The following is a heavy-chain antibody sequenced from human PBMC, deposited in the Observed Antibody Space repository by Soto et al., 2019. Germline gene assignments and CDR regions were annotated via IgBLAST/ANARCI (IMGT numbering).Heavy chain of an antibody. J-gene: IGHJ3*02. CDR3: ARDNGRDPILSGWGDALDN. Sequence: QVHLVQSGAEVKNPGASVKLSCKASGYTFTSYYMHWVRQAPGQGLEWMGIINPSEGSTAYAQEFPGRVTLTRDTSTSIVYMELSSLRSEDTAVYYCARDNGRDPILSGWGDALDNWGQGTTVTVSS. CDR1: GYTFTSYY. D-gene: IGHD6-19*01. V-gene: IGHV1-46*01. CDR2: INPSEGST.